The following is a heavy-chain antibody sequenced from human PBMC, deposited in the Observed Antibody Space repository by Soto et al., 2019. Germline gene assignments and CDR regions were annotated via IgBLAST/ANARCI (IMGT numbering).Heavy chain of an antibody. CDR2: IIPIFGTA. J-gene: IGHJ5*02. CDR3: ARDISSLNWFDP. Sequence: QVQLVQSGAEVKKPGSSVKVSCKASGGTFSSYAISWVRQAPGQGLEWMGGIIPIFGTANYAQKFQGRVTITADESTSTAYMALGSLRSEDTAVYYCARDISSLNWFDPWGQGTLVTVSS. D-gene: IGHD3-16*02. V-gene: IGHV1-69*01. CDR1: GGTFSSYA.